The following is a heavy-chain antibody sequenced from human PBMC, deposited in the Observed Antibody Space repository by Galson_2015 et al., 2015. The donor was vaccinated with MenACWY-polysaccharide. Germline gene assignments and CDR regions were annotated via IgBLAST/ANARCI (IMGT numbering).Heavy chain of an antibody. J-gene: IGHJ4*02. CDR3: ARNSGSGLDY. V-gene: IGHV1-46*01. Sequence: MGFVNPTAGSTTYAQNFRGRVTITRDTSTSTVYMELSSLRSEDTAVYYCARNSGSGLDYWGQGTLLSVSS. D-gene: IGHD6-19*01. CDR2: VNPTAGST.